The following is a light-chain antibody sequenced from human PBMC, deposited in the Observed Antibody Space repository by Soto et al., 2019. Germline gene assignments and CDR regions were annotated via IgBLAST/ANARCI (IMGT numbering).Light chain of an antibody. J-gene: IGLJ3*02. CDR2: GYT. CDR1: SSNIGSNYD. CDR3: SSYTSSTTWV. V-gene: IGLV1-40*01. Sequence: QSVLTQPPSVSGPPGQTVTISCAGTSSNIGSNYDVHWYQHLPGTAPKLLIFGYTNRPSGVPDRFSGSKSGTSASLAITGLQSEDEAAYYCSSYTSSTTWVFGGGTKLTVL.